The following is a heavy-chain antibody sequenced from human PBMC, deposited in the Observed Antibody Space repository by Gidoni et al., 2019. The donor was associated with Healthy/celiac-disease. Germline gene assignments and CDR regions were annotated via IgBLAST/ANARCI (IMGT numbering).Heavy chain of an antibody. CDR1: GYTFTVYY. V-gene: IGHV1-2*04. CDR2: INPNSGGT. J-gene: IGHJ6*02. D-gene: IGHD2-2*01. Sequence: QVQLVQSGAEVTKPGASVKVSCKASGYTFTVYYMHWVRQAPGPGLEWMGWINPNSGGTNYAQKFQGWVTMTRDTSISTAYMELSRLRSDDTAVYYCARDVCSSTSCYASYYYGMDVWGQGTTVTVSS. CDR3: ARDVCSSTSCYASYYYGMDV.